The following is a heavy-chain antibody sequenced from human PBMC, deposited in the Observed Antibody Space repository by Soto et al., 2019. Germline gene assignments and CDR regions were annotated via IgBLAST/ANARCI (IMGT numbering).Heavy chain of an antibody. D-gene: IGHD2-2*02. V-gene: IGHV1-8*01. CDR1: GYSFSTYD. J-gene: IGHJ5*02. CDR3: ARPYCDSTSCYTDWFDP. CDR2: VNPKSGNT. Sequence: QVQLVQSGAEVKKPGASVKVSCKASGYSFSTYDINWVRQAAGQGLEWMGWVNPKSGNTDYAQRLRGRVTMTSNTSISTAYTELSALTPEDTAVYYCARPYCDSTSCYTDWFDPWGQGTLVTVSS.